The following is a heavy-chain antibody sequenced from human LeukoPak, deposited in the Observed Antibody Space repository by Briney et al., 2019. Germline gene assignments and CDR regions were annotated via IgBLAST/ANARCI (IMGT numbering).Heavy chain of an antibody. CDR1: GLTFSSYA. J-gene: IGHJ3*02. CDR3: AKDSIALDAFDI. CDR2: ISGSGGHT. D-gene: IGHD6-6*01. V-gene: IGHV3-23*01. Sequence: PGGSLRLSCAASGLTFSSYAMSWVRQAPGKGLEWVSAISGSGGHTYYADSVKGRFTISRDNSKNTLYLQMNSLRAEDTAVYYCAKDSIALDAFDIWGQGTMVTVSS.